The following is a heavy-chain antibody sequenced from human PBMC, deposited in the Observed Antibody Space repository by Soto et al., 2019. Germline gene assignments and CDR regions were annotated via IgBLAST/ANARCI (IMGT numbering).Heavy chain of an antibody. V-gene: IGHV1-3*01. J-gene: IGHJ6*02. CDR1: GYTFTSYA. D-gene: IGHD6-13*01. CDR2: INAGNGNT. CDR3: AATTEESSSSWHPGYYYYGMDV. Sequence: ASVKVSCKASGYTFTSYAIHWVRQAPVQRLEWVVWINAGNGNTKYSQKFQGRVTITRDTSASTAYMELSSLRSEDTAVYYCAATTEESSSSWHPGYYYYGMDVWGQGTTVTVSS.